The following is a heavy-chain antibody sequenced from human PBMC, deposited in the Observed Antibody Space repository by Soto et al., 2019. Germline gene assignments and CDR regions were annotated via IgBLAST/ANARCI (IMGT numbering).Heavy chain of an antibody. CDR3: ARGHRATTVLTQPPLW. CDR1: GGSISSYY. J-gene: IGHJ4*02. CDR2: IYYSGST. D-gene: IGHD4-17*01. V-gene: IGHV4-59*01. Sequence: SETLSLTCTVSGGSISSYYWSWIRQPPGKGLEWIGYIYYSGSTNYNPSLKSRVTISVDTSKNQFSLKLSSVTAAYTAVYYCARGHRATTVLTQPPLWWGEATLVSV.